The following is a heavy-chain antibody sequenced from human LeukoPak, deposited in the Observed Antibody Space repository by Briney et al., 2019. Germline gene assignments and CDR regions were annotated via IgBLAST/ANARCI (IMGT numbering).Heavy chain of an antibody. CDR2: INPDGRDT. J-gene: IGHJ1*01. D-gene: IGHD2-21*02. CDR1: GFTFSNYA. V-gene: IGHV3-7*01. Sequence: GGSLRLSCAASGFTFSNYAMNWVRQAPGKGLEWVAHINPDGRDTYYVDSVKGRFTISRDNAQNSMYLQMNSLRVEDTAVYYCTSWGDTTAEYFQRWGQGTLVTVSS. CDR3: TSWGDTTAEYFQR.